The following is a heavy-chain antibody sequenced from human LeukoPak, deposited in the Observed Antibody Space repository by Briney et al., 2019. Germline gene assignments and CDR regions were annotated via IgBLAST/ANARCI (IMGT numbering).Heavy chain of an antibody. CDR1: GFTFSSYA. CDR3: AKGEGYCSSTSCYPDAFDI. CDR2: ISYDGSNK. Sequence: QTGGSLRLSCAASGFTFSSYAMHWVRQAPGKGLEWVAVISYDGSNKYYADSVKGRFTISRDNSKNTLYLQMNSLRAEDTAVYYCAKGEGYCSSTSCYPDAFDIWGQGTMVTVSS. J-gene: IGHJ3*02. D-gene: IGHD2-2*01. V-gene: IGHV3-30-3*01.